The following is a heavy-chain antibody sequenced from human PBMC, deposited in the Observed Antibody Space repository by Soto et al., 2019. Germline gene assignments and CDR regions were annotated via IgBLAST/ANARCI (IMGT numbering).Heavy chain of an antibody. CDR1: GYTFTSYG. V-gene: IGHV1-18*04. J-gene: IGHJ6*01. CDR3: XXXXXXXXXXXXXXQNY. Sequence: QVQLVQSGAEVKKPGASVKVSCKASGYTFTSYGISWVRQAPGQGLEWMGWISAYNGNTNYAQKLQGRVTMTTDTXXXXAXXXXXXLXXXXXXXXXXXXXXXXXXXXXXXXQNY. CDR2: ISAYNGNT.